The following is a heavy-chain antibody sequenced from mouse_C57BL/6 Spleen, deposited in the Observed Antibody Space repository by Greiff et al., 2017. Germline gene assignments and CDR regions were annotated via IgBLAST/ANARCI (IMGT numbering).Heavy chain of an antibody. Sequence: VQLQQSGPELVKPGASVKISCKASGYAFSSSWMNWVKQRPGKGLEWIGRIYPGDGDTNYNGKFKGKATLTADKSSSTAYMQLSSLTSEDSAVXFCARCDYGSNFDYWGQGTTLTVSS. CDR1: GYAFSSSW. D-gene: IGHD1-1*01. V-gene: IGHV1-82*01. CDR3: ARCDYGSNFDY. CDR2: IYPGDGDT. J-gene: IGHJ2*01.